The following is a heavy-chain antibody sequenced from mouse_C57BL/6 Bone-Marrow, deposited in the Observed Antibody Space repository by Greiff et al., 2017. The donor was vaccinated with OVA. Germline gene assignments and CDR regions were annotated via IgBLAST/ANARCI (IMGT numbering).Heavy chain of an antibody. CDR1: GYAFSSSW. CDR3: ARWGWVLLLYYAMDY. CDR2: IYPGDGDT. Sequence: QVQLQQSGPELVKPGASVKISCKASGYAFSSSWMNWVKQRPGKGLEWIGRIYPGDGDTNYNGKFKGKATLTADKSSSTAYMQLSSLTSEDSAVYVCARWGWVLLLYYAMDYWGQGTSVTVSS. D-gene: IGHD2-3*01. J-gene: IGHJ4*01. V-gene: IGHV1-82*01.